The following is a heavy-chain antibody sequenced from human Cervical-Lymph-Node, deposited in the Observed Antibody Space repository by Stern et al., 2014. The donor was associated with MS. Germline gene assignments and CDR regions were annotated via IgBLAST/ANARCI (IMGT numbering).Heavy chain of an antibody. CDR3: ARPMPDAFDI. Sequence: QLVESGPGLVKPSETLSLTCTVSGGSISSSSYYWGWIRQPPGKGLEWIGSIYYSGSTYYNPSLKSRVTISVDTSKNQFSLKRSSVTAADTAVYYCARPMPDAFDIWGQGTMVTVSS. J-gene: IGHJ3*02. CDR2: IYYSGST. CDR1: GGSISSSSYY. V-gene: IGHV4-39*01. D-gene: IGHD2-2*01.